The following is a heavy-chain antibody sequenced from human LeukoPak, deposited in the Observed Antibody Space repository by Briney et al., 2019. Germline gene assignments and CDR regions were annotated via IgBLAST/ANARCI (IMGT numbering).Heavy chain of an antibody. CDR1: GYTFTSYD. V-gene: IGHV1-8*01. CDR2: MNPNSGNT. CDR3: ARRGRGGNWFDP. J-gene: IGHJ5*02. Sequence: ASVKVTCKASGYTFTSYDINWVRQATGQGLEWMGWMNPNSGNTGYAQKFQGRVTMTRNTSMSTAYMELSSLRSEDTAVYYCARRGRGGNWFDPWGQGTLVTVSS. D-gene: IGHD2-15*01.